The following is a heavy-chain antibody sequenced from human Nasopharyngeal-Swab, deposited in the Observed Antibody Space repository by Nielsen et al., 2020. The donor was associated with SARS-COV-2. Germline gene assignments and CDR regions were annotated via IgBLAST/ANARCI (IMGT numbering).Heavy chain of an antibody. CDR2: ISPNSGGT. V-gene: IGHV1-2*06. D-gene: IGHD3-3*01. CDR3: ARAVYYDFWSGSKGGGVDY. J-gene: IGHJ4*02. Sequence: WVRQAPGQGLEWVGRISPNSGGTNFAQKFQGRVTTTRDTSITTAYMKLTRLRSDDTAVYYCARAVYYDFWSGSKGGGVDYWGQGTLVTVSS.